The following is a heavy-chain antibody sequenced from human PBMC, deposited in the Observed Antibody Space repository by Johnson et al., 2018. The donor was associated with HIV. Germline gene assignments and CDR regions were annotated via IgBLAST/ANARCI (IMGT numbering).Heavy chain of an antibody. CDR1: GFTFSSYA. Sequence: QVQLVESGGGVVQPGRSLRLSCAASGFTFSSYALHWVRQAPGKGLEWVAVISYDGSNIYYADSVKGRFIISRDNSKNTLLLQMNSLRAEDTAVYYCAKCIWGSSLIDAFDIWGQGTMVTVSS. D-gene: IGHD6-13*01. CDR3: AKCIWGSSLIDAFDI. J-gene: IGHJ3*02. V-gene: IGHV3-30-3*02. CDR2: ISYDGSNI.